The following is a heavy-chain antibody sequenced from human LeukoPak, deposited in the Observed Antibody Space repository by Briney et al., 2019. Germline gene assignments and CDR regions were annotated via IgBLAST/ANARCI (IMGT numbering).Heavy chain of an antibody. D-gene: IGHD2-21*02. V-gene: IGHV3-9*01. CDR3: VREGGADLGYYYMDI. Sequence: GGSLRLSCAASGFTFDDYGMHWVRQVPGKGLEWVSGISWNSGSIGDADSVKGRFTISRDNARNSLYLQMNNVRVDDTAVYYCVREGGADLGYYYMDIWGKGTTVTVSS. J-gene: IGHJ6*03. CDR1: GFTFDDYG. CDR2: ISWNSGSI.